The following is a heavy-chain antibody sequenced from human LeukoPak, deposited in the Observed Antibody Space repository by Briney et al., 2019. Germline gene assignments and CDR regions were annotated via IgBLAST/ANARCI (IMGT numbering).Heavy chain of an antibody. D-gene: IGHD6-13*01. CDR1: GFTFSSYA. J-gene: IGHJ4*02. Sequence: GGSLRLSCAASGFTFSSYAMSWVRQAPGKGLEWVSAISGRGGSTYYADSVKGRFTISRDNSKNTLYLQMNSLRAEDTAVYYCMKGGYSSSWYSPFDYWGQGTLVTVSS. CDR3: MKGGYSSSWYSPFDY. CDR2: ISGRGGST. V-gene: IGHV3-23*01.